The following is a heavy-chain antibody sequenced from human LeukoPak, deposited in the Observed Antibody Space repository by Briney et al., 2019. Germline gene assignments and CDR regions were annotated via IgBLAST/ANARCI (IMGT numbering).Heavy chain of an antibody. J-gene: IGHJ4*02. CDR1: GYTFTSYY. CDR2: INPSGGST. CDR3: ARGSRGVVPAATFDY. V-gene: IGHV1-46*01. D-gene: IGHD2-2*01. Sequence: GASVKVSCKASGYTFTSYYMHWVRQAPGQGLEWMRIINPSGGSTSYAQKFQGRVTMTRDTSTSTVYMELSSLRSEATAVYYCARGSRGVVPAATFDYWGQGTLVTVSS.